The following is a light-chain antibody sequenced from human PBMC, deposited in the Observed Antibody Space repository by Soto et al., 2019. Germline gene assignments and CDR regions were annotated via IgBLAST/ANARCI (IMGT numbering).Light chain of an antibody. J-gene: IGKJ3*01. CDR1: QSVSSY. Sequence: EIVLTQSPATLSLSPGERATLSCRASQSVSSYLAWYQQKPGQAPRLLIYDASNRATGIPARFSGSGSGTDFTLPISSLEPEDFAVYYCQQRRNWPGTFGPGTKVDIK. CDR2: DAS. V-gene: IGKV3-11*01. CDR3: QQRRNWPGT.